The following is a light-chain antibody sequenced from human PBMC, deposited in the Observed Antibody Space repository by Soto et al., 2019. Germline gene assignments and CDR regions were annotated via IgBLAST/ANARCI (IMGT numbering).Light chain of an antibody. Sequence: IVMTQSPDTLSLSPGERATLSCRASQTISTSLAWYQQRPGQAPRLLIFDASRMTFGVPDRFTGSGSGTDLTITIKGLEHADFGVYCYQQYGSSVTFGGGTKVEIK. CDR3: QQYGSSVT. CDR2: DAS. CDR1: QTISTS. J-gene: IGKJ4*01. V-gene: IGKV3-20*01.